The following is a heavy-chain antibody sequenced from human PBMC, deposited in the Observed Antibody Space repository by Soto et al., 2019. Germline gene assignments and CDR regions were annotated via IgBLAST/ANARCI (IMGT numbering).Heavy chain of an antibody. D-gene: IGHD5-18*01. Sequence: PGGSLRLSCAASGFTFSNYGMHWVRQAPGKGLEWVALISYGESNKYYADSVKGRFTISRDNAKNSLYLQMNSLRAEDTAVYYCARDYSSYGPFDYWGQGTQVTVSS. CDR1: GFTFSNYG. CDR3: ARDYSSYGPFDY. J-gene: IGHJ4*02. CDR2: ISYGESNK. V-gene: IGHV3-30*03.